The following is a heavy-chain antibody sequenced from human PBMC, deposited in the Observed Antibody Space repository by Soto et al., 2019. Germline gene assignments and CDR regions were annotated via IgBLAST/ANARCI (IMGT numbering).Heavy chain of an antibody. CDR1: GFTFNIYG. CDR3: AKDQASGQGSFDS. CDR2: ISYDGSNQ. Sequence: GGSLRLSCAASGFTFNIYGMHWVRQAPDKGLEWVALISYDGSNQYYADSVKGRFTISRDNSKNTLFLQMNSLRADDTAVYYCAKDQASGQGSFDSWGQGTLVTLSS. V-gene: IGHV3-30*18. J-gene: IGHJ4*02.